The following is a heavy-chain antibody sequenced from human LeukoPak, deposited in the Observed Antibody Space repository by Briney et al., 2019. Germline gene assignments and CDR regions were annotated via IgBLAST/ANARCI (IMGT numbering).Heavy chain of an antibody. J-gene: IGHJ4*02. D-gene: IGHD3-10*01. CDR1: GASIRSRSYY. CDR3: ARHDCYASGSHFDY. CDR2: VYFSGST. Sequence: SETLSLTCTVSGASIRSRSYYWGWIRQPPGKGLEWIGTVYFSGSTFSNPSLKSRVTISVDTSKNQFSLKLSSVTAADTAVYYCARHDCYASGSHFDYWGQGTLVSVSS. V-gene: IGHV4-39*01.